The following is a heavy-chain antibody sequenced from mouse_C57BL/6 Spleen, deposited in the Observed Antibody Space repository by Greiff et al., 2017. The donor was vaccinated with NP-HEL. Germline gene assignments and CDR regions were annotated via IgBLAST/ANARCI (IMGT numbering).Heavy chain of an antibody. CDR1: GFTFSSYA. D-gene: IGHD3-3*01. CDR3: ARGGLNLFDY. CDR2: ISDGGSYT. J-gene: IGHJ2*01. V-gene: IGHV5-4*03. Sequence: EVKLVESGGGLVKPGGSLKLSCAASGFTFSSYAMSWVRQTPEKRLEWVATISDGGSYTSYPDHVQGRFTISRDNAKNNLYLQMSHLKSEDTAMYYCARGGLNLFDYWGQGTTLTVSS.